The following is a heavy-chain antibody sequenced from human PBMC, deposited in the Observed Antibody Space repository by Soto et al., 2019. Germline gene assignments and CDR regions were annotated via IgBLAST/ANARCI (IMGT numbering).Heavy chain of an antibody. D-gene: IGHD6-13*01. CDR1: GGSISSYY. Sequence: QVQLQESGPGLVKPSETLSLTCTVSGGSISSYYWSWIRQPPGKGLEWIGYIYYSGSTNYNPSLKSRVTISVDTSKNRFSLKLSSVTAADTAVYYCARARIAAAGTHWFDPWGQGTLVTVSS. V-gene: IGHV4-59*01. J-gene: IGHJ5*02. CDR2: IYYSGST. CDR3: ARARIAAAGTHWFDP.